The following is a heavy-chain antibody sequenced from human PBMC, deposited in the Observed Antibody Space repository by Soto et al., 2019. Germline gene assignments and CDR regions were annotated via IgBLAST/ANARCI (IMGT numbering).Heavy chain of an antibody. CDR2: INHSGST. CDR3: ARGGWSSGWYNGGWFXP. CDR1: GGSFSGYY. V-gene: IGHV4-34*01. Sequence: PSETLSLTCAVYGGSFSGYYWSWIRQPPGKGLEWIGEINHSGSTNYNPSLKSRVTISVDTSKNQFSLKLSSVTAADTAVYYCARGGWSSGWYNGGWFXPWGQGTLVTVSS. J-gene: IGHJ5*02. D-gene: IGHD6-19*01.